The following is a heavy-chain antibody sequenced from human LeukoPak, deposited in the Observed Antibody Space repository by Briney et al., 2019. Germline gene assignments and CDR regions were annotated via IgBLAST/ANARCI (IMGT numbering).Heavy chain of an antibody. V-gene: IGHV4-4*07. Sequence: SETLSLTCTVSGGSISSYYWSWIRQPAGKGLEWIGRIYTSGSTNYNPSLKSRVTMSVDTSKNQFSLKLSSVTAADTAVYYCARGEYSYGPPGSYYYYMDVWGKGTTVTISS. CDR3: ARGEYSYGPPGSYYYYMDV. D-gene: IGHD5-18*01. CDR1: GGSISSYY. CDR2: IYTSGST. J-gene: IGHJ6*03.